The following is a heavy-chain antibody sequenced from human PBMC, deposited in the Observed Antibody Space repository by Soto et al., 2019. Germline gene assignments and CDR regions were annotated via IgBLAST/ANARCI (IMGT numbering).Heavy chain of an antibody. CDR2: IYYSGST. J-gene: IGHJ4*02. CDR3: ARGRRSSGWLGEFDY. D-gene: IGHD6-19*01. V-gene: IGHV4-59*01. CDR1: GGSISSYY. Sequence: SETLSLTCTVSGGSISSYYWSWIRQPPGKGLEWIGYIYYSGSTNYNPSLKSRVTISVDTSKNQFSLKLSSVTAADTAVYYCARGRRSSGWLGEFDYWGQGTLVTVSS.